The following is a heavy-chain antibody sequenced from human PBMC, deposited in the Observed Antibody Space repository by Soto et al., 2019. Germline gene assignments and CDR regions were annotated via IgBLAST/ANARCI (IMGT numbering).Heavy chain of an antibody. CDR1: GFTFSSYG. Sequence: QVQLVESGGGVVQPGRSLRLSCAASGFTFSSYGMHWVRQAPGKGLEWVAVIWYDGSNKYYADSVKGRFTTSRDNSKNTQHLQMNSLRAESTSVYYWAREGSSRWYWFDPWVEGTLVIVSS. CDR2: IWYDGSNK. V-gene: IGHV3-33*01. CDR3: AREGSSRWYWFDP. J-gene: IGHJ5*02. D-gene: IGHD6-13*01.